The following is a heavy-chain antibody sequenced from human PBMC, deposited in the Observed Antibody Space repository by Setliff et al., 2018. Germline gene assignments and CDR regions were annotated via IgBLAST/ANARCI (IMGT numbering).Heavy chain of an antibody. CDR3: AHIMGRVWDY. CDR2: ISWDDDD. D-gene: IGHD3-10*01. CDR1: GFSFTTPSVG. V-gene: IGHV2-5*02. Sequence: SGPTLVNPTQTLTLTCSFSGFSFTTPSVGVGWVRQPPRKALEWLALISWDDDDRYSPSLKNRVTLTKDTSKNQVVLTMSNVDPVDTATYYCAHIMGRVWDYWGPGTLVTVSS. J-gene: IGHJ4*02.